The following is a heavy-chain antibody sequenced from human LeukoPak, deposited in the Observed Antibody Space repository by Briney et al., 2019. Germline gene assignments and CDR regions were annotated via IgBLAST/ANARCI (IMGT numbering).Heavy chain of an antibody. Sequence: PETLSLTCSVSGGSISSYSWSWIRQPPGKGLEWIGYLYESGTTNYKASLKSRVTMSVDTSKNLFSLRLSSVTAADTAVYYCATQELVPAALNAFDIWGKGTLVTVSS. CDR1: GGSISSYS. J-gene: IGHJ3*02. D-gene: IGHD6-6*01. V-gene: IGHV4-59*08. CDR3: ATQELVPAALNAFDI. CDR2: LYESGTT.